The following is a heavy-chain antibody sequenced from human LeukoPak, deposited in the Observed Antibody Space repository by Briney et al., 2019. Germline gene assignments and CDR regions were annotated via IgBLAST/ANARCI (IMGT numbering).Heavy chain of an antibody. CDR3: ARGVVSGYAGWFDP. Sequence: ASVKVSCKASGYTFTSYDINWVRQATGQGLEWMGWMNPNSGNTGYAQKFQGRVTMTRNTSISTAYMELSRLRSEDTAVYYCARGVVSGYAGWFDPWGQGTLVTVSS. D-gene: IGHD5-12*01. CDR1: GYTFTSYD. V-gene: IGHV1-8*01. CDR2: MNPNSGNT. J-gene: IGHJ5*02.